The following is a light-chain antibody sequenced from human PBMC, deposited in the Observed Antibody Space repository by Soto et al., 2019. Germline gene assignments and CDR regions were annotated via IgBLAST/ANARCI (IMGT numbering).Light chain of an antibody. V-gene: IGLV2-14*01. CDR3: AAWDDTLDAQV. CDR2: EVS. Sequence: QSALTQPASVSGSPGQSITISCTGTSSDIGTYKYVSWFQHHPGKAPKLIIFEVSNRPSGISDRFSGSKSGTSVSLAISGLRSDDEATYYCAAWDDTLDAQVFGGGTKLTVL. J-gene: IGLJ3*02. CDR1: SSDIGTYKY.